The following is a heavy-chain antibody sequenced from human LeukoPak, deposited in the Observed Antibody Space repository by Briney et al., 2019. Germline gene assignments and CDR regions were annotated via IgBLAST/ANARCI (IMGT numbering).Heavy chain of an antibody. Sequence: ASVKVSCKXSGYTFTSYYMHWVRQAPRQGLEWMGIINPSGGSTSYAQKFQGRVTMTRDTSTSTVYMELSSLRSEDTAVYYCASVRSGYGYYFDYWGQGTLVTVSS. CDR2: INPSGGST. V-gene: IGHV1-46*01. CDR1: GYTFTSYY. CDR3: ASVRSGYGYYFDY. J-gene: IGHJ4*02. D-gene: IGHD3-22*01.